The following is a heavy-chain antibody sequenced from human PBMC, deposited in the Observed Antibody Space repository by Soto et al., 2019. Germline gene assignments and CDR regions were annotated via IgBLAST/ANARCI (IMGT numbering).Heavy chain of an antibody. CDR1: GGSMYSTSYY. CDR3: ARHGGCTSTSCFAPPFGWFDP. CDR2: VFYSGST. D-gene: IGHD2-2*01. Sequence: SETLSLTCTVSGGSMYSTSYYWGWIRQPPGKGLEWIGTVFYSGSTFYNPALKSRVTISIDTSKSQFSLKLNSVTAADTAVYYCARHGGCTSTSCFAPPFGWFDPWGHGTLVTVS. V-gene: IGHV4-39*01. J-gene: IGHJ5*02.